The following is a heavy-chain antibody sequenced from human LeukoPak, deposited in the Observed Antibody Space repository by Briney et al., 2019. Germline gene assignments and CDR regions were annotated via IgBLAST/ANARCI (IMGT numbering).Heavy chain of an antibody. J-gene: IGHJ4*02. V-gene: IGHV3-9*01. D-gene: IGHD5-12*01. CDR3: AKDRGYDHFDY. CDR2: ISWNSGSI. CDR1: GFTFDDYA. Sequence: GGSLRLSCAASGFTFDDYAMHWVRQAPGKGLEWVSGISWNSGSIGYADSVKGRFTISRDNSKNTLYLQMNSLRAEDTAVYYCAKDRGYDHFDYWGQGTLVTVSS.